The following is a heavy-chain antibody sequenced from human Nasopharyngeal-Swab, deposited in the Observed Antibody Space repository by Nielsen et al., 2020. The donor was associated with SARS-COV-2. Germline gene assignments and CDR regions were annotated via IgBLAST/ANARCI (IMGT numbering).Heavy chain of an antibody. Sequence: GRSLRLSCAASGFTFSTYNMNWVRQAPGKGLEWVSSISTTNDSMDYADSVRGRFTISRDNAKNSLFLQMNNLRAEDTAVYYCARGSVYHTLLYWGQGTLVTVS. CDR2: ISTTNDSM. J-gene: IGHJ4*02. CDR1: GFTFSTYN. V-gene: IGHV3-21*01. CDR3: ARGSVYHTLLY. D-gene: IGHD3-3*01.